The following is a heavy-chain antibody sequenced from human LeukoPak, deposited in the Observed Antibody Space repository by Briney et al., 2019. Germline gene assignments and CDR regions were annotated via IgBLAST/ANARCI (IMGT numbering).Heavy chain of an antibody. CDR1: GGSISSCTYS. CDR2: ISCSGST. J-gene: IGHJ4*02. D-gene: IGHD1-1*01. CDR3: ARDWNRYAY. V-gene: IGHV4-39*07. Sequence: SETLSLTCTVSGGSISSCTYSWGWIRQPPGKGLEWIGSISCSGSTYYNPSLKSRVTISVDTSKNQFSLYLDSVAAADTTVYYCARDWNRYAYWGQGTLVTVSS.